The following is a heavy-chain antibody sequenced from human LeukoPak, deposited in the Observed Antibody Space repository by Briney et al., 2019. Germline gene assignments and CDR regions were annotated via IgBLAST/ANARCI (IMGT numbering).Heavy chain of an antibody. CDR3: ARLGPMVRGVIITDYYYGMDV. D-gene: IGHD3-10*01. Sequence: SETLSLTCTVSGGSISSYYWSWIRQPPGKGLEWIGYIYYSGSTNYNPSLKSRVTISEDTSKNQFSLKLSSVTAADTAVYYCARLGPMVRGVIITDYYYGMDVWGQGTTVTVSS. J-gene: IGHJ6*02. CDR2: IYYSGST. CDR1: GGSISSYY. V-gene: IGHV4-59*01.